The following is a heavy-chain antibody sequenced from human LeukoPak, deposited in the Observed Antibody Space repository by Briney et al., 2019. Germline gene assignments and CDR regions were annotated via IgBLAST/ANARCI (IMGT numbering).Heavy chain of an antibody. CDR2: INPNSGGT. J-gene: IGHJ4*02. V-gene: IGHV1-2*02. CDR1: GYTFTGYY. D-gene: IGHD2-2*01. Sequence: ASVKVSCKASGYTFTGYYMHWVRQAPGQGLEWMGWINPNSGGTNYAQKFQGRVTMTRDTSISTAYMELSRLRSDDAAVYYCARAGIVVVPAAQFDYWGQGTLVTVSS. CDR3: ARAGIVVVPAAQFDY.